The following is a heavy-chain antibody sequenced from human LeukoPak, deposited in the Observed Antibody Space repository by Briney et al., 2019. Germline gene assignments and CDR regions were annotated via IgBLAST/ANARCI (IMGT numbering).Heavy chain of an antibody. V-gene: IGHV3-23*01. D-gene: IGHD2-15*01. CDR3: ARGDIVVVY. J-gene: IGHJ4*02. CDR2: ISGSGGST. CDR1: GGSFSGYY. Sequence: ETLSLTCAVYGGSFSGYYWSWIRQAPGKGLEWVSAISGSGGSTYYADSVKGRFTISRDNSKNTLYLQMNSLRAEDTAVYYCARGDIVVVYWGQGTLVTVSS.